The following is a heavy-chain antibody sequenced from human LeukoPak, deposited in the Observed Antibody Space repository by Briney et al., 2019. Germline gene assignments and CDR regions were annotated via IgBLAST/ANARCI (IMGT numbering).Heavy chain of an antibody. Sequence: GASVKVSCKASGYTFTSYDINWVRQATGQGLEWMGWMNPNSGNTGYAQKFQGRVTMTRNTSISTAYMELSSLRSEDTAVYYCARAKRDTLTGSWDAFDIWGQGTMVTVSS. J-gene: IGHJ3*02. V-gene: IGHV1-8*01. CDR2: MNPNSGNT. CDR3: ARAKRDTLTGSWDAFDI. CDR1: GYTFTSYD. D-gene: IGHD3-9*01.